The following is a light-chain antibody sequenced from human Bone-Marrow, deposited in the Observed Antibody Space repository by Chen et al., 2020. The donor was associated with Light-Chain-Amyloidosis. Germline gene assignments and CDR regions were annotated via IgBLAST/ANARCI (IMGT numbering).Light chain of an antibody. CDR2: EDD. CDR3: QSYQGSGQGV. V-gene: IGLV6-57*01. Sequence: NFMLTQPHSVSESPGKTVIISCTRRSGSIATNYVQWYQQRPASSPTTVIYEDDQRPSGVPDRFSCSIDRSSNSASLTISGLKTEDEADYYCQSYQGSGQGVFGGGTKLTVL. J-gene: IGLJ3*02. CDR1: SGSIATNY.